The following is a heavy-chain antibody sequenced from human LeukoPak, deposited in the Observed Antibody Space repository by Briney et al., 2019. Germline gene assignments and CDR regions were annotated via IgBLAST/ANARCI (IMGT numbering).Heavy chain of an antibody. V-gene: IGHV4-4*07. CDR2: IYTSGST. D-gene: IGHD2-15*01. J-gene: IGHJ3*02. Sequence: SETLSLTCTVSGGSISSYYWSWIRQPAGKGLEWIGRIYTSGSTNYNPSLKSRVTMSVDTSKNQFSPKLSSVTAADTAVYYCARDLVVYDAFDIWGQGTMVTVSS. CDR1: GGSISSYY. CDR3: ARDLVVYDAFDI.